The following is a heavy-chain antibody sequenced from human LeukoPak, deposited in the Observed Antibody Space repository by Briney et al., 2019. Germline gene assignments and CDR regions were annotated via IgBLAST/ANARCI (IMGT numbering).Heavy chain of an antibody. CDR3: ASGWYDQGFDY. CDR2: ISTSSSYI. CDR1: GFTFDDYA. V-gene: IGHV3-21*01. D-gene: IGHD6-19*01. Sequence: GGSLRLSCPASGFTFDDYAMHWVRQAPGKALEGVSSISTSSSYIYYADSVKGRFTISRDNAKNSLFLQMNSLRAEDTAVYYCASGWYDQGFDYWGQGTLVTVSS. J-gene: IGHJ4*02.